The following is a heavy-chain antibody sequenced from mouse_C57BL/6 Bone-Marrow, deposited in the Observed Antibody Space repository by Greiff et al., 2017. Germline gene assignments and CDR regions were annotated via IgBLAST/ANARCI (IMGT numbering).Heavy chain of an antibody. J-gene: IGHJ4*01. D-gene: IGHD2-2*01. Sequence: QVQLQQPGAELVKPGASVKLSCKASGYTFTSYWMQWVKQRPGQGLEWIGEIDPSDSYTNYHQKFKGKATLTVDTSASTDYMQRSRLTCEDSAVYYCASYGIYYGWMDDWGQGTSVTVSS. V-gene: IGHV1-50*01. CDR2: IDPSDSYT. CDR1: GYTFTSYW. CDR3: ASYGIYYGWMDD.